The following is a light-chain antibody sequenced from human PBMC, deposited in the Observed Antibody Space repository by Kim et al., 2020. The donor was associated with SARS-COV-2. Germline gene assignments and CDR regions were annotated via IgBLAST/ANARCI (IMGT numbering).Light chain of an antibody. CDR3: NSRDSSGNHLV. Sequence: ALGKTVRITCQGDSLRSDYASWYQQKPGQAPVLVIYGKNNRPSGIPDRFSGSSSGNTASLTITGAQAEDEADYYCNSRDSSGNHLVFGGGTKLTVL. CDR1: SLRSDY. J-gene: IGLJ3*02. V-gene: IGLV3-19*01. CDR2: GKN.